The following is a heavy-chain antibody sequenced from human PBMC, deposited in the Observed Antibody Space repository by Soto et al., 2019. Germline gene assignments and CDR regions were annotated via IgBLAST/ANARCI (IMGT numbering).Heavy chain of an antibody. CDR1: GFTFSSYE. V-gene: IGHV3-48*03. CDR2: ISSSGSTI. J-gene: IGHJ3*02. CDR3: ARDALYSGSYYGAFDI. Sequence: EVQLVESGGGLVQPGGSLRLSCAASGFTFSSYERNWVRQAPGKGLEWVSYISSSGSTIYYADSVKGRFTISRDNAKNSLYLQMNSLRAEDTAVYYCARDALYSGSYYGAFDIWGQGTMVTVSS. D-gene: IGHD1-26*01.